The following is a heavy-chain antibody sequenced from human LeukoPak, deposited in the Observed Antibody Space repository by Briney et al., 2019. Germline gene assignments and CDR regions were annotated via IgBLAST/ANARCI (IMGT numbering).Heavy chain of an antibody. V-gene: IGHV1-69*13. Sequence: SVKVSCKASGGTFSSYAISWVRQAPGQGLEWMGGIIPIFGTANYAQKFQGRVTITADESTSTAYMELSSLRSEDTAVYYCASDGSSSWYEAPHYYYYMDVWGKGTTVTISS. J-gene: IGHJ6*03. CDR2: IIPIFGTA. D-gene: IGHD6-13*01. CDR3: ASDGSSSWYEAPHYYYYMDV. CDR1: GGTFSSYA.